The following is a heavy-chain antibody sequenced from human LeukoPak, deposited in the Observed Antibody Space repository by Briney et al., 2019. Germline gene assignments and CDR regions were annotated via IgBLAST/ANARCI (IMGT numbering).Heavy chain of an antibody. J-gene: IGHJ4*02. CDR3: SRGTSGWYGVDY. D-gene: IGHD6-19*01. V-gene: IGHV3-21*01. Sequence: GGSLRLSCAASGFTFSSYSMNWVRQAPGKGLEWVSSISSSSSYIYYADSVKGRFTISRDNAKNTLYLQMNSLSAEDTAVYYCSRGTSGWYGVDYWGQGTLVTVSS. CDR2: ISSSSSYI. CDR1: GFTFSSYS.